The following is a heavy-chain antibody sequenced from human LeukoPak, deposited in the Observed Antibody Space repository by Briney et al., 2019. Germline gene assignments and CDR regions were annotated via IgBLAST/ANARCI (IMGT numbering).Heavy chain of an antibody. CDR2: IYPGDSDT. D-gene: IGHD1-26*01. V-gene: IGHV5-51*01. J-gene: IGHJ6*03. Sequence: GESLQISCKGSGYSFTSYWIGWVRQMPGKGLEWMGIIYPGDSDTRYSPSFQGQVTISADKSISTAYLQWSSLKASDTAMYYCARTRSIVGATAEGYYYYMDVWGKGTTVTISS. CDR3: ARTRSIVGATAEGYYYYMDV. CDR1: GYSFTSYW.